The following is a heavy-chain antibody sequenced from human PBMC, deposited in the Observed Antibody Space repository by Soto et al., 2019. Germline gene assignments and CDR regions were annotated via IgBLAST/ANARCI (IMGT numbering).Heavy chain of an antibody. D-gene: IGHD3-10*01. Sequence: EVQLLESGGGLVQPGGSLRLSCAASGFTFSSYAMSWVRQAPGKGLEWGSTISGSGGSTYYADSVKGRFTISRDNSKNTLYLQMNSLRAEDTAVYYCASGSYNYYYGMDVWGQGTTVTVSS. CDR3: ASGSYNYYYGMDV. CDR1: GFTFSSYA. V-gene: IGHV3-23*01. J-gene: IGHJ6*02. CDR2: ISGSGGST.